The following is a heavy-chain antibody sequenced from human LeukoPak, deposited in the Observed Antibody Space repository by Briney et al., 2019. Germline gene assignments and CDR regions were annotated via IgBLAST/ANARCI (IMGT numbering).Heavy chain of an antibody. CDR1: GFTFSSYA. D-gene: IGHD1-7*01. Sequence: GGSLRLSCAASGFTFSSYAMSWVRQAAGKGLEWVSAISGSGGSTYYAESGKGRFTISRDNSKNTLYLQMNSLRAEDTAVYYCAKDRPTTNRQINWNYQPAGYYYYGMDVWGQGTTVTVSS. CDR2: ISGSGGST. J-gene: IGHJ6*02. V-gene: IGHV3-23*01. CDR3: AKDRPTTNRQINWNYQPAGYYYYGMDV.